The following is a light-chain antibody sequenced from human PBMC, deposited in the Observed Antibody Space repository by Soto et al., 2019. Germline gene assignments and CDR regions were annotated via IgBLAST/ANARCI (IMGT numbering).Light chain of an antibody. CDR2: DAS. J-gene: IGKJ4*01. V-gene: IGKV3-11*01. Sequence: EIVLTQSPATLSLSPGERATLSCRASQSVSSYLAWYQQKPGQAPRLLIYDASNRATGIPARFSGSGSGTDFTLTISSLDREDFAVYYCQQRSNWPLTFGGGTKVEIK. CDR3: QQRSNWPLT. CDR1: QSVSSY.